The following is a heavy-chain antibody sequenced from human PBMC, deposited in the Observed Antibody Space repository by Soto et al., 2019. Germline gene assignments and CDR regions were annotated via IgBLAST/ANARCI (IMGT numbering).Heavy chain of an antibody. CDR3: ARGASYYYDSSGYYLSLFDY. CDR2: INAGNGNT. J-gene: IGHJ4*02. V-gene: IGHV1-3*01. Sequence: ASVKVSCKASGYTFTSYAMHWVRQAPGQRLEWMGWINAGNGNTKYSQEFQGRVTITRDTSASTAYMELSSLRSEDTAVYYCARGASYYYDSSGYYLSLFDYWGQGTLVTVSS. CDR1: GYTFTSYA. D-gene: IGHD3-22*01.